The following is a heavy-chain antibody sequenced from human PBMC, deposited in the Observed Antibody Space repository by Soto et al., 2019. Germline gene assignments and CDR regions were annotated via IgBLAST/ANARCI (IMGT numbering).Heavy chain of an antibody. CDR1: GGSISSGGYS. J-gene: IGHJ5*02. D-gene: IGHD1-1*01. CDR2: IYHSGRT. Sequence: QLQLQESGSGLVRPSQTMSLTCAVSGGSISSGGYSWNWIRQPPGKGLEWIGYIYHSGRTLYNPALQSRVTIAVDKSKNQFSLKLTSVTAADTAVYYCARDQLEGNWFDPWGQGTLVTVSS. V-gene: IGHV4-30-2*01. CDR3: ARDQLEGNWFDP.